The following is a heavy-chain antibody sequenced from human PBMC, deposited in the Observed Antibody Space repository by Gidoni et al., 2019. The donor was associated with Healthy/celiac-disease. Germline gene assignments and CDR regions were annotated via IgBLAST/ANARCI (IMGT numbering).Heavy chain of an antibody. CDR2: INHSGST. J-gene: IGHJ6*02. Sequence: QVQLQPCGAGLLKHSASLSLTGAVYGGSFSGYYWSWIRQPPGKGLEWIGEINHSGSTNSNPSLKSRVTISVDTSKNPFSLKLSSVTAADTAVYYCARVKSVIINHYYYYGMDVWGQGTTVTVSS. CDR1: GGSFSGYY. D-gene: IGHD3-9*01. V-gene: IGHV4-34*01. CDR3: ARVKSVIINHYYYYGMDV.